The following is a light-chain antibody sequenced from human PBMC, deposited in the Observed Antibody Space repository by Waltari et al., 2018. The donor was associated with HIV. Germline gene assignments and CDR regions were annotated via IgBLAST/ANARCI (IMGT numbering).Light chain of an antibody. J-gene: IGKJ4*01. Sequence: IVMTQSPLHLPVTPGQPAPISCKSSQSLLHSNGYNYLDWYLQKPGQSPQVLISMGSTRAPGVPDRFSGSGSGTDFTLKISRVEAEDVGVYYCMQGLQIPLTFGGGTKVEL. CDR1: QSLLHSNGYNY. V-gene: IGKV2-28*01. CDR3: MQGLQIPLT. CDR2: MGS.